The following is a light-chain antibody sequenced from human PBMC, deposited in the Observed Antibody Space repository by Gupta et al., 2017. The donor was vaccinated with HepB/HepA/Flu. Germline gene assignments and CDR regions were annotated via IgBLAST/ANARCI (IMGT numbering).Light chain of an antibody. V-gene: IGKV4-1*01. Sequence: DIVMIKSPDSRAVSLGERATINCKSSQSVLYSSNNKNYLAWYQQKPGQPPKLLIYWASTRESGVPDRFSGSGSGTDFTLTISSLQAEDVAVYYCQQDDSTPYTSGQGTKLEIK. J-gene: IGKJ2*01. CDR1: QSVLYSSNNKNY. CDR2: WAS. CDR3: QQDDSTPYT.